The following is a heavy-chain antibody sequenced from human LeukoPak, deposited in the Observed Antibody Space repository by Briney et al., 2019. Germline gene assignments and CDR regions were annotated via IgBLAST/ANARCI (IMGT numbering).Heavy chain of an antibody. CDR1: GFTFSSYW. CDR3: AKTYSSSWYPLGY. J-gene: IGHJ4*02. V-gene: IGHV3-74*01. CDR2: INSDGSST. D-gene: IGHD6-13*01. Sequence: GGSLRLSCAASGFTFSSYWMHWVRQAQGKGLVWVSRINSDGSSTSYADSVKGRFTISRDNAKNTLYLQMNSLRAEDTAVYYCAKTYSSSWYPLGYWGQGTLVTVSS.